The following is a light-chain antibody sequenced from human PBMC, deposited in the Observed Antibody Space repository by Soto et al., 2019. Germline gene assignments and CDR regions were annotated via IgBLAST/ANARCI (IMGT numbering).Light chain of an antibody. CDR2: RTN. CDR1: SSNIGSNY. Sequence: QSVLIQPPSASGTPGQRVTISCSGSSSNIGSNYVYWYQQLPGTAPKLLIYRTNQRPSGVPDRFSGSKSGTSASLAISGLRSEDEADYYCAAWDDSLSGVVFGGGTKLTVL. CDR3: AAWDDSLSGVV. J-gene: IGLJ2*01. V-gene: IGLV1-47*01.